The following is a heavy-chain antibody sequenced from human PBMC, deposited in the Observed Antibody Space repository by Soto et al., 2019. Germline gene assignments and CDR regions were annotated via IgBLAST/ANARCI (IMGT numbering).Heavy chain of an antibody. D-gene: IGHD4-4*01. V-gene: IGHV4-61*01. Sequence: QVQLQESGPGLVKPSETLSLTCTVSGGSVSSGSYYWSWIRQPPGKGLEWIGYIYYSGSTNYNPSLKSRVXXSXDXXKNQFSLKLSSVTAADTALYYCAEGVYRPGYGMDVWGQGTTVTVSS. CDR2: IYYSGST. J-gene: IGHJ6*02. CDR1: GGSVSSGSYY. CDR3: AEGVYRPGYGMDV.